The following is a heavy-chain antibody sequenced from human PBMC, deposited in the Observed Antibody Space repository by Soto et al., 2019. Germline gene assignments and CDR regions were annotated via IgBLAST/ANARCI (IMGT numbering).Heavy chain of an antibody. Sequence: PLRLSCAASEVTFSSYGMHWVRQAPGKGLEWVAVIWYDGSNKYYADSVKGRFTISRDNSKNTLYLQMNSLRAEDTAVYYCARGPAYTAMVPSSFDYWGQGTLVTVSS. CDR2: IWYDGSNK. V-gene: IGHV3-33*01. CDR1: EVTFSSYG. CDR3: ARGPAYTAMVPSSFDY. J-gene: IGHJ4*02. D-gene: IGHD5-18*01.